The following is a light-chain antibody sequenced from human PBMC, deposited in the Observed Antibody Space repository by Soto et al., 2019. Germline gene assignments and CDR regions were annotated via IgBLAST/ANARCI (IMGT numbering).Light chain of an antibody. CDR2: DAS. CDR1: QDIKKF. J-gene: IGKJ1*01. Sequence: DIQMTQSPSSLSASVGDRVTITCQASQDIKKFLNWYQQKPGKAPKLLIHDASTLETGVPSRFSGSGSGTDFTLTISRLEPEDYAVYYCQQYHSPILTFGPGTKVDIK. CDR3: QQYHSPILT. V-gene: IGKV1-33*01.